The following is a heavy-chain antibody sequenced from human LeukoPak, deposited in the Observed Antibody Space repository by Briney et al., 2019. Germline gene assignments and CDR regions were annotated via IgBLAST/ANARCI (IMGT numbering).Heavy chain of an antibody. J-gene: IGHJ6*02. Sequence: ASVKVSCKASRYTFTSYYMHWVRQAPGQGLEWMGIINPSGGSTSYAQKFQGRVTMTRDTSTSTVYMEPSSLRSEDTAVYYCARDRIVTTGDQEYNYGMDVWGQGTTVTVSS. CDR2: INPSGGST. CDR1: RYTFTSYY. CDR3: ARDRIVTTGDQEYNYGMDV. D-gene: IGHD7-27*01. V-gene: IGHV1-46*01.